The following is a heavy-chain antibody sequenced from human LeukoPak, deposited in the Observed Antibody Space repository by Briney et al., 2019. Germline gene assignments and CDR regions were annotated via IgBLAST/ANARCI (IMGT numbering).Heavy chain of an antibody. J-gene: IGHJ4*02. CDR2: MNAGNGNT. V-gene: IGHV1-3*01. CDR1: GYTFISYA. CDR3: ARVVITPLQLDY. D-gene: IGHD3-22*01. Sequence: ASVKVSCKSSGYTFISYAIHWVRQAPGQRLEWMGWMNAGNGNTKYSQKFQDRVTITRNTSIATAYMELSSLRSEDTAVYYCARVVITPLQLDYWGQGTLVTVSS.